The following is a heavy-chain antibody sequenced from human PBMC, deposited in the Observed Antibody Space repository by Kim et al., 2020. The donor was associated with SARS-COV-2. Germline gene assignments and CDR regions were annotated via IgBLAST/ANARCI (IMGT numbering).Heavy chain of an antibody. V-gene: IGHV1-8*01. CDR2: MNPNSGNT. Sequence: ASVKVSCKASGYSFTTYDINWVRKATGQGLEWMGWMNPNSGNTGYAQKFQGRVSMTRNTSISTASMELSSLRSEDTAVYYCARGRVAASVDYWGQGTLVTVSS. J-gene: IGHJ4*02. CDR3: ARGRVAASVDY. D-gene: IGHD6-13*01. CDR1: GYSFTTYD.